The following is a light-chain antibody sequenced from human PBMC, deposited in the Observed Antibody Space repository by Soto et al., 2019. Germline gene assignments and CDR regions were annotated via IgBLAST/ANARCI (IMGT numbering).Light chain of an antibody. J-gene: IGKJ4*01. CDR3: QQYNKWPLT. V-gene: IGKV3D-15*01. CDR2: GAF. Sequence: IVMTQSPATLSVSPGEGATLSCRASETISRDLAWYRQKPGQSPRLLIFGAFTRATGVPVRFSGSGSGTEFTLTVSSLQSEDVAVYFCQQYNKWPLTFGGGTRVEIK. CDR1: ETISRD.